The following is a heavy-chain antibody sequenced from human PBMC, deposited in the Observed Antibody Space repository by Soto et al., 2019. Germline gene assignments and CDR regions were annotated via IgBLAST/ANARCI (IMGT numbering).Heavy chain of an antibody. V-gene: IGHV4-59*08. Sequence: WETLSLTCTVSGGSISSYYWSWIRQPPGKGLEWIGYIYYSGSTNYNPSLKSRVTISVDTSKNQFSLKLSSVTAADTAVYYCARTITGITRRLDPWGQGTLVTVSS. CDR2: IYYSGST. J-gene: IGHJ5*02. CDR1: GGSISSYY. CDR3: ARTITGITRRLDP. D-gene: IGHD1-7*01.